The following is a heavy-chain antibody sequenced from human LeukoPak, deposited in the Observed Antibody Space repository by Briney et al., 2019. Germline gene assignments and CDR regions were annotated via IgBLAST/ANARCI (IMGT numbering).Heavy chain of an antibody. Sequence: GGSLRLSGAASGFSFSTFWMAWVRQAPGRGLEWVANIRHGGSETHYVDSVKGRFIISRDNAKNSLFLQLNSLRAEDTAVYYCARDRTYYDGSAYYDVFDVWGQGTMVTVSS. CDR2: IRHGGSET. D-gene: IGHD3-22*01. CDR3: ARDRTYYDGSAYYDVFDV. J-gene: IGHJ3*01. CDR1: GFSFSTFW. V-gene: IGHV3-7*01.